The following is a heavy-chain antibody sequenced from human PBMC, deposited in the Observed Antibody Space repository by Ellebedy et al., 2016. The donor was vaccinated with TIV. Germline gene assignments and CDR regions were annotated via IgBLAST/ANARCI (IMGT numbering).Heavy chain of an antibody. J-gene: IGHJ4*02. CDR2: IWYDGNDK. Sequence: PGGSLRLSCAASGFTFSYYSMHWVRQAPGKGLEWVALIWYDGNDKYYADSVQDRFTISRDNSKNTLYLHMNSLRDEDTAVYYCARDDGYSSSWPRDWGQGTLVTVSS. CDR3: ARDDGYSSSWPRD. CDR1: GFTFSYYS. V-gene: IGHV3-33*08. D-gene: IGHD6-13*01.